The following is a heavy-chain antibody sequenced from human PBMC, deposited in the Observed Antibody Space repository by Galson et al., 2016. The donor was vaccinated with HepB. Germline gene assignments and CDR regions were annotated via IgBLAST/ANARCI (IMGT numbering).Heavy chain of an antibody. D-gene: IGHD2-2*02. J-gene: IGHJ1*01. CDR3: AKDYEMIYTEYVQH. V-gene: IGHV3-23*01. Sequence: SLRLSCAASGFTFSNYAMSWVRQAPGKGLEWVSVISGGGGRGSSTLYADSVKGRFTISRDNSKNTLNLQMNSLRAEDTAVYYCAKDYEMIYTEYVQHWGQGTLFTVSS. CDR1: GFTFSNYA. CDR2: ISGGGGRGSST.